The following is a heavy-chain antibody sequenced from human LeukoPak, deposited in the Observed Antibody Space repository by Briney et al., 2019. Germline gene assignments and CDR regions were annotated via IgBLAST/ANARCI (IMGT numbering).Heavy chain of an antibody. CDR1: GGSISSSNYY. J-gene: IGHJ4*02. V-gene: IGHV4-39*01. CDR3: ARVSGSSRNDY. Sequence: KPSETLSLTCTVSGGSISSSNYYWGWIRQPPGKGLEWIGSIYYSGSTYYNPSLKSRVTISADTSKNQFSLKLSSVTAADTAVYYCARVSGSSRNDYWGPGALVTVSS. CDR2: IYYSGST. D-gene: IGHD1-26*01.